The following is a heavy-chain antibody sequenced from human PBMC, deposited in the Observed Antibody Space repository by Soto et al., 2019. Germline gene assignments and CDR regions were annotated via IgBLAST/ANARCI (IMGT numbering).Heavy chain of an antibody. CDR3: ARSGYMTTDRYDY. Sequence: ETLSLTCTVSGGSISSYYWSWIRQPPGKGLEWIGYIYYSGSTNYNPSLKSRVTISVDTSKNQFSLKLSSVTAADTAVYYCARSGYMTTDRYDYWGQGTLVTVSS. J-gene: IGHJ4*02. D-gene: IGHD4-4*01. CDR1: GGSISSYY. V-gene: IGHV4-59*01. CDR2: IYYSGST.